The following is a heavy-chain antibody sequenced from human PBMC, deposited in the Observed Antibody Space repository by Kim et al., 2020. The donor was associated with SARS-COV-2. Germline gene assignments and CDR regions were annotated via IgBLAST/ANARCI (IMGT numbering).Heavy chain of an antibody. Sequence: TYAQGFTGRFVFSLDTSVSTAYLQISSLKAEETAVYYCAETYYDILSAMDVWGQGTTVTVSS. V-gene: IGHV7-4-1*02. D-gene: IGHD3-9*01. CDR3: AETYYDILSAMDV. J-gene: IGHJ6*02.